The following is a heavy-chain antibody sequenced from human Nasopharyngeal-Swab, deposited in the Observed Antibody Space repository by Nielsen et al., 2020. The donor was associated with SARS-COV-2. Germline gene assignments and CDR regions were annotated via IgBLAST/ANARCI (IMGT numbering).Heavy chain of an antibody. D-gene: IGHD4-23*01. Sequence: SLKIFCKASSGTFSSYAIIWVRQAPGHELEWMGGIIPIFGTANYAQKFQGRVTITAGESTSTAYMELSSLGSEDTAVYYCARARDHDYGGKGSADDAFDIWGQGTMVTVSS. V-gene: IGHV1-69*13. CDR2: IIPIFGTA. CDR1: SGTFSSYA. CDR3: ARARDHDYGGKGSADDAFDI. J-gene: IGHJ3*02.